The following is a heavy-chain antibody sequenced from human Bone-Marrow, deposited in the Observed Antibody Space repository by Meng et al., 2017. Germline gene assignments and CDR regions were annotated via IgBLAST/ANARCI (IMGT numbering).Heavy chain of an antibody. CDR3: AKYSYGLGDYFDY. V-gene: IGHV3-33*06. J-gene: IGHJ4*02. Sequence: GESLKISCAASGFTFSSYGMHWVRQAPGKGLEWVAVIWYDGSNKYYADSVKGRFTISRDNSKNTLYLQVNSLRAEDTALYYCAKYSYGLGDYFDYWGQGAQVTGAS. CDR2: IWYDGSNK. CDR1: GFTFSSYG. D-gene: IGHD3-10*01.